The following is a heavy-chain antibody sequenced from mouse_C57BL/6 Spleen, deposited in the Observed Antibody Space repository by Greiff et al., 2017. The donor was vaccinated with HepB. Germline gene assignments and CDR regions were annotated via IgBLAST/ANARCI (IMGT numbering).Heavy chain of an antibody. CDR2: IDPSDSYT. D-gene: IGHD1-1*01. V-gene: IGHV1-69*01. J-gene: IGHJ4*01. CDR1: GYTFTSYW. Sequence: VQLKQPGAELVMPGASVKLSCKASGYTFTSYWMHWVKQRPGQGLEWIGEIDPSDSYTNYNQKFKGKSTLTVDKSSSTAYMQLSSLTSEDSAVYYCARGGSSWDAMDYWGQGTSVTVSS. CDR3: ARGGSSWDAMDY.